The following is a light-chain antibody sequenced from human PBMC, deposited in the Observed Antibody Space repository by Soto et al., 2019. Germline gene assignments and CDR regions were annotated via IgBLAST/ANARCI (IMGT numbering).Light chain of an antibody. J-gene: IGKJ1*01. CDR2: DAS. CDR1: QSVSTK. CDR3: QRYSDWPPWT. V-gene: IGKV3-15*01. Sequence: EIVMTQSPANLSVSPGERATLSCRASQSVSTKLAWYQQKPGQAPRLLIYDASIRATGIPDRFIGSGSGTEFTLTITGLQSEDFAVYYCQRYSDWPPWTFGQGTKVEIK.